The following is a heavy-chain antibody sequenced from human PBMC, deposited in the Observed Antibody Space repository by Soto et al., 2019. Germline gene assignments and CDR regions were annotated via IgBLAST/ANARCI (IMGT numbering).Heavy chain of an antibody. CDR1: GFTFSSYE. J-gene: IGHJ6*02. CDR3: AREGLGIVVVPAAIGGMDV. Sequence: GGSLRLSCAASGFTFSSYEMNWVRQAPGKGLEWVSYISSSGSTIYYADSVKGRFTISRDNAKNSLYLQMNSLRAEDTAVYYCAREGLGIVVVPAAIGGMDVWGQGTTVTVSS. D-gene: IGHD2-2*01. CDR2: ISSSGSTI. V-gene: IGHV3-48*03.